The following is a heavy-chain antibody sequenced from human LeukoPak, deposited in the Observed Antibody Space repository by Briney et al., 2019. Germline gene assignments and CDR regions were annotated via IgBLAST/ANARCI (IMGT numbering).Heavy chain of an antibody. Sequence: GASVKVSCKASGYTFTGYYMHWVRQAPGQGLEWMGGIIPIFGTANYAQKFQGRVTITTDESTSTAYMELSSLRSEDTAVYYCARAPPGGSGYWSWGQGTLVTVSS. CDR3: ARAPPGGSGYWS. J-gene: IGHJ5*02. D-gene: IGHD3-3*01. CDR1: GYTFTGYY. V-gene: IGHV1-69*05. CDR2: IIPIFGTA.